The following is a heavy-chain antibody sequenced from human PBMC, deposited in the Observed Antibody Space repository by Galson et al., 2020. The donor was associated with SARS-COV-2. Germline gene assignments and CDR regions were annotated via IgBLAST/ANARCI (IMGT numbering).Heavy chain of an antibody. V-gene: IGHV4-59*01. CDR3: ASGPSFDY. CDR2: IFYSGNT. J-gene: IGHJ4*02. CDR1: GGSISNYY. Sequence: ASETLSLTCAVSGGSISNYYWSWIRQPPGQGLEWIGYIFYSGNTNYNPSLKSRVTISVDTSKKQFSLRLSSVTAADTAVYYCASGPSFDYWGQGTLVTVSS.